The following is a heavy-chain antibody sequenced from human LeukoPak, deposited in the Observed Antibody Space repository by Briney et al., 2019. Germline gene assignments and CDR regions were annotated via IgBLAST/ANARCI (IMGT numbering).Heavy chain of an antibody. V-gene: IGHV3-21*01. Sequence: PGGSLRLSCAASGFTFSSYWMSWVRQAPGKGLEWVSSISSSSSYIYYADSVKGRFTISRDNAKNSLYLQMNSLRAEDTAVYYCARDYSGYSSSWLYWGQGTLVTVSS. CDR2: ISSSSSYI. J-gene: IGHJ4*02. D-gene: IGHD6-13*01. CDR1: GFTFSSYW. CDR3: ARDYSGYSSSWLY.